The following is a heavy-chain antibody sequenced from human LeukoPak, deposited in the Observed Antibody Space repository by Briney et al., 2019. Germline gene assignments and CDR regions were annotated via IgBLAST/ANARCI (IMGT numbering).Heavy chain of an antibody. Sequence: SETLSLTCTVSGGSISSSSYYWGWFRQPPRKGLEWIANINYGGSTYYNPSLKSRVTISADTSKSQFSLKLSSVTAADTAVYYCTRHVHNYGIDYWGQGTLVTVSS. CDR2: INYGGST. D-gene: IGHD5-18*01. V-gene: IGHV4-39*01. CDR1: GGSISSSSYY. J-gene: IGHJ4*02. CDR3: TRHVHNYGIDY.